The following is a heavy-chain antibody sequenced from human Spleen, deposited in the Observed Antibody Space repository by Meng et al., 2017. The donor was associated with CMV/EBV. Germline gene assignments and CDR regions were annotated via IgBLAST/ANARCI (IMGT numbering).Heavy chain of an antibody. J-gene: IGHJ6*02. D-gene: IGHD2-21*01. CDR3: ARGTYCGGDCYYYYYYGMDV. CDR1: GYSFTSYW. CDR2: IYPCDSDT. V-gene: IGHV5-51*01. Sequence: GESLKISCKGSGYSFTSYWIGWVRQMPGEGLEWMGIIYPCDSDTRYSPSFQGQVTISADKSISTAYLQWSSLKASDTAMYYCARGTYCGGDCYYYYYYGMDVWGQGTLVTVSS.